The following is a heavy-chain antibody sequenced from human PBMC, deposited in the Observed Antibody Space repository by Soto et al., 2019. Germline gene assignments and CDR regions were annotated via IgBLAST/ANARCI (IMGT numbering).Heavy chain of an antibody. CDR2: IYYSGST. V-gene: IGHV4-59*01. Sequence: QVQLQESGPGLVKPSETLSLTCTVSGGFINSYYWSWIRQPPGKGLEWIGYIYYSGSTNYNPSLKSRVTISVDTSKNQFSLKLRSVTGADTAVYYCARRYGGIFDYWGQGTLVTASS. CDR3: ARRYGGIFDY. CDR1: GGFINSYY. J-gene: IGHJ4*02. D-gene: IGHD1-26*01.